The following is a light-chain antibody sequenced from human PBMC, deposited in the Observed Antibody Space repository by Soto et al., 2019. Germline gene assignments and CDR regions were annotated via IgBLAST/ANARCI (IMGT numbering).Light chain of an antibody. CDR3: SSYTSIAGV. CDR1: SSDVGGYNF. J-gene: IGLJ7*01. CDR2: EVN. Sequence: QSALTQPASVSGSPGQSITISCTGTSSDVGGYNFVSWYQQHPGKAPKLMIFEVNNRPSGVSNRFSGSQSGNTASLTISGLQAEDEADYYCSSYTSIAGVFGGGIQLTVL. V-gene: IGLV2-14*01.